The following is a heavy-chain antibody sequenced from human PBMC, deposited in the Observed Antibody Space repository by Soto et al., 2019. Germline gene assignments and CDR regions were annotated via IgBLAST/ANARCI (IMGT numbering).Heavy chain of an antibody. CDR3: ARANSSTWYKLEYKWFDP. D-gene: IGHD6-13*01. Sequence: LSLTCTISGASINDYYWSWIRQTPGKGLEWVGFMYYSETTKHNPSLKGRVNMSLDTSKNQVSLHLKPVTAADTAVYYCARANSSTWYKLEYKWFDPWGQGTLVTVSS. V-gene: IGHV4-59*01. J-gene: IGHJ5*02. CDR2: MYYSETT. CDR1: GASINDYY.